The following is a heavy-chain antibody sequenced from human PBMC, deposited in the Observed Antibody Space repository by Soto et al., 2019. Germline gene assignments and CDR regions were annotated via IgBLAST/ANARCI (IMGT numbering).Heavy chain of an antibody. D-gene: IGHD3-3*01. Sequence: GGSLRLSCAASGFTFSSYAMSWVCQAPGKGLEWVSTISGSGGSTYYADSVKGRFTISRDNSKNTLYLQMNSLRAEDTALYYCAKDASSGITSFDLWGRGTLVTVSS. CDR1: GFTFSSYA. CDR2: ISGSGGST. J-gene: IGHJ2*01. CDR3: AKDASSGITSFDL. V-gene: IGHV3-23*01.